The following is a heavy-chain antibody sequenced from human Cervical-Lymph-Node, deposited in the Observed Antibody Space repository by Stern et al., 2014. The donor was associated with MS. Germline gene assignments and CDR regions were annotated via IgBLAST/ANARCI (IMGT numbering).Heavy chain of an antibody. D-gene: IGHD2-15*01. CDR1: GFSVATAGVG. J-gene: IGHJ4*02. Sequence: EESGPTLVKPTQTVTLTCTLSGFSVATAGVGVGWIRQPPGKALEWLAPIYWDDDKLYSPSLKNRLTIIKDTSKNQVVLTMTNVDPVDTATYYCAHSRVKYCRGGTCYSSLFDYWGQGTLVTVSS. V-gene: IGHV2-5*02. CDR2: IYWDDDK. CDR3: AHSRVKYCRGGTCYSSLFDY.